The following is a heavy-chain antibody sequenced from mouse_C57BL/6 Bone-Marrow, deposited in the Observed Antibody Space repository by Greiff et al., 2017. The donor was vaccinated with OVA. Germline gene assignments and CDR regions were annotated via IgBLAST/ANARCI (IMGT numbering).Heavy chain of an antibody. CDR1: GYTFTSYG. V-gene: IGHV1-81*01. CDR3: ARDYGNPYYAMDY. J-gene: IGHJ4*01. D-gene: IGHD2-1*01. Sequence: QVQLQQSGAELARPGASVKLSCKASGYTFTSYGISWVKQRTGQGLEWIGEIYPRSGNTYYNEKFKGKATLTADKSSSTAYMELRSLTSDDSAVYFCARDYGNPYYAMDYWGQGTSVTVSS. CDR2: IYPRSGNT.